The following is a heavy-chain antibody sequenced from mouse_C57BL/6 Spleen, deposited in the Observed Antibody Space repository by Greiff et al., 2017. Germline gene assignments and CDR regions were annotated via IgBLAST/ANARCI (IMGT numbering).Heavy chain of an antibody. CDR2: INSDGGST. V-gene: IGHV5-2*01. Sequence: EVQLVESGGGLVQPGESLKLSCESNEYAFPSHDMSWVRKTPEKRLELVAAINSDGGSTYYPDTMERRFIISRDNTKKTLYLQRSSLRSEDTALYYCARRGSTSYAMDYWGQGTSVTVSS. D-gene: IGHD5-1*01. CDR1: EYAFPSHD. J-gene: IGHJ4*01. CDR3: ARRGSTSYAMDY.